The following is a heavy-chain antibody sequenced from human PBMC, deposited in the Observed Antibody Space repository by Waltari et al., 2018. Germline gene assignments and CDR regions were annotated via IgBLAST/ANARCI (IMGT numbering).Heavy chain of an antibody. CDR2: ISDVGGII. V-gene: IGHV3-23*01. CDR3: ARGSGVDS. D-gene: IGHD7-27*01. CDR1: GFSFSTNV. J-gene: IGHJ4*02. Sequence: EVQLLESGGGLVQPGGSLRLSCAASGFSFSTNVMNWVRKAPGKGFEWVYSISDVGGIINYADSVKGRFTISRDNSKNTLYMQMNSLRVDDTAVYYCARGSGVDSWGQGTLVTISS.